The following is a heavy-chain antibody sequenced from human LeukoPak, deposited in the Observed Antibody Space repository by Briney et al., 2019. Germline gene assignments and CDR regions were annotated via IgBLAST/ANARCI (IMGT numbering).Heavy chain of an antibody. CDR3: ATVSVWLYTAMDTDAFDI. CDR1: GYTLTELS. D-gene: IGHD5-18*01. Sequence: ASVKVSCKVSGYTLTELSMHWVRPAPGKGLEWMGGFDPEDGETIYAQKFQGRVTMTEDTSTDTAYMELSSLRSEDTAVYYCATVSVWLYTAMDTDAFDIWGQGTMVTVSS. V-gene: IGHV1-24*01. J-gene: IGHJ3*02. CDR2: FDPEDGET.